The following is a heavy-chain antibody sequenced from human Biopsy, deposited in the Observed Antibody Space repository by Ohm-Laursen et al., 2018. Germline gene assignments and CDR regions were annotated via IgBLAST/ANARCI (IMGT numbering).Heavy chain of an antibody. D-gene: IGHD3-22*01. Sequence: SLRLSCSASGFPFTGFSMNWVRQAPGKGLEWISYINEVSSHIYDADSVKGRITVARDNAKNSLYLQLNSLRAEDTAVYYCAKDWTSQYYYDSMDDYWGQGTLVTVSS. CDR2: INEVSSHI. CDR1: GFPFTGFS. CDR3: AKDWTSQYYYDSMDDY. J-gene: IGHJ4*02. V-gene: IGHV3-21*01.